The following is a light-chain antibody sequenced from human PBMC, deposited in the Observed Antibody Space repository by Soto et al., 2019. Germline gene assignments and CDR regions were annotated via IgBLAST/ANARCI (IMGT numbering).Light chain of an antibody. CDR3: HHYYTTRWT. CDR1: QSVLYSSNNKNS. Sequence: DIVMTQSPDSLAVSLGERATINCKSSQSVLYSSNNKNSVAWYQQKPGQPPQLLIYWASTRESGVPDRFSGSESGIDFTLSISSLQAEDVAVYYCHHYYTTRWTFGQGTKVEIK. V-gene: IGKV4-1*01. J-gene: IGKJ1*01. CDR2: WAS.